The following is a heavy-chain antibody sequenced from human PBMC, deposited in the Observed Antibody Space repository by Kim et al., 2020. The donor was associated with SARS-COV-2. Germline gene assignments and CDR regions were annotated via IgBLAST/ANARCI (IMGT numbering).Heavy chain of an antibody. CDR2: INSDGSST. Sequence: GGSLRLSCAASGFTFISYWMHWVRQAPGKGLVWVSRINSDGSSTSYADSVKGRFTISRDNAKNTLYLQMNSLRAEDTAVYYCARDMGKNYGGSYSCHDYWGQGTLVTVSS. J-gene: IGHJ4*02. D-gene: IGHD1-26*01. CDR1: GFTFISYW. CDR3: ARDMGKNYGGSYSCHDY. V-gene: IGHV3-74*01.